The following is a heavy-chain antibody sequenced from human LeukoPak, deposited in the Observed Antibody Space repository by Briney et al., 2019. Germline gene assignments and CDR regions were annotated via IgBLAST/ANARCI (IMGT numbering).Heavy chain of an antibody. Sequence: KVSCKASGYTFTSYAMNWVRQMPGKGLEWMGIIYPGDSDTRYSPSFQGQVTISADKSISTAYLQWSSLKASDTAMYYCARSVVAAKGWFDPWGQGTLVTVSS. V-gene: IGHV5-51*01. CDR2: IYPGDSDT. CDR3: ARSVVAAKGWFDP. D-gene: IGHD2-15*01. CDR1: GYTFTSYA. J-gene: IGHJ5*02.